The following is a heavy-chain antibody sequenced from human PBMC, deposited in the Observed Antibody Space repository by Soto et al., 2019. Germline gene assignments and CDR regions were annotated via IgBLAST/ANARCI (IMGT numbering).Heavy chain of an antibody. D-gene: IGHD1-7*01. J-gene: IGHJ6*02. V-gene: IGHV4-34*01. CDR2: INHSGST. CDR1: GGSFSGYY. Sequence: PSETLSLTCAVYGGSFSGYYWSWIRQPPGKGLEWIGEINHSGSTNYNPSLKSRVTISVDTSKNQFSLKLSSVTAEDTAVYYCAREGRITGTTVYYYYGMDVWGQGTTVTVSS. CDR3: AREGRITGTTVYYYYGMDV.